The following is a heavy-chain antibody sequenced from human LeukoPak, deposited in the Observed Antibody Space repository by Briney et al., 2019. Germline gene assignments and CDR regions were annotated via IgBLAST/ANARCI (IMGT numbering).Heavy chain of an antibody. CDR2: IKSKTDGGTT. D-gene: IGHD2-2*02. CDR3: TTDMGAVPAAIRREDPGA. J-gene: IGHJ4*02. Sequence: GSLRLSRAASGFTFSNAWMSWVRQAPGKGLEWVGRIKSKTDGGTTDYAAPVKGRFTISRDDSKNTLYLQMNSLKTEDTAVYYCTTDMGAVPAAIRREDPGAWGQGTLVTVSS. V-gene: IGHV3-15*01. CDR1: GFTFSNAW.